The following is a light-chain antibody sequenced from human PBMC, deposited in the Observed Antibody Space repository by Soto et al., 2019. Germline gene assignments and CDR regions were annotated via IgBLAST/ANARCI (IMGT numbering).Light chain of an antibody. Sequence: ILMTQSPATLSVSPGERATLSCRASQSVSNNLAWYQQKPGQAPRLLIYDASTRATGIPARFSGSGSGTEFTLTICGLQSEDFAVYYCPQYNNWPPWTFGQGTKVEIK. CDR3: PQYNNWPPWT. CDR2: DAS. J-gene: IGKJ1*01. V-gene: IGKV3-15*01. CDR1: QSVSNN.